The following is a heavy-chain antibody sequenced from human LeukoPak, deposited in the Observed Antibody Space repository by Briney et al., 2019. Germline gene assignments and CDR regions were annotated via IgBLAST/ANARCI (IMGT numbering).Heavy chain of an antibody. CDR3: ARDRYYYDSSSYYTFDY. Sequence: PSETLSLTCAVSGGSISSYYWSWIRQPAGKGLEWIGRIYASGSTNYNPSLKSRVTMSVDTPKNQFSLKLSSVTAADTAVYYCARDRYYYDSSSYYTFDYWGQGTLVTVSS. CDR1: GGSISSYY. V-gene: IGHV4-4*07. CDR2: IYASGST. D-gene: IGHD3-22*01. J-gene: IGHJ4*02.